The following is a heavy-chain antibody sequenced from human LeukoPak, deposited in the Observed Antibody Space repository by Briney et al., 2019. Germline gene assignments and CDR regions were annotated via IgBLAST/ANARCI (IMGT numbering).Heavy chain of an antibody. D-gene: IGHD6-25*01. CDR3: AREER. V-gene: IGHV1-2*02. Sequence: ASVKVSCKASGYTFTGYYMHWVRQAPGQGLEWMGWINPNSGGTNYAQKFQGRVTMTRDMSTSTVYMELSSLRSEDTAVYYCAREERWGQGTLVTVSS. J-gene: IGHJ4*02. CDR2: INPNSGGT. CDR1: GYTFTGYY.